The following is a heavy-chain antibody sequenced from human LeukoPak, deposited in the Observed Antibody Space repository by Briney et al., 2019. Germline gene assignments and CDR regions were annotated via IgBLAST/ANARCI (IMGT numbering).Heavy chain of an antibody. Sequence: SVKVSCKASGYIFTGYYMHWVRQAPGQELEGMGWINPNSGCTNYAQKFQGRVTMTRDTSISTAYMELSRLRSDDTAVYYCARVCQSGSYFAASAGLDYWGQGTLVTVSS. D-gene: IGHD1-26*01. CDR2: INPNSGCT. J-gene: IGHJ4*02. CDR3: ARVCQSGSYFAASAGLDY. CDR1: GYIFTGYY. V-gene: IGHV1-2*02.